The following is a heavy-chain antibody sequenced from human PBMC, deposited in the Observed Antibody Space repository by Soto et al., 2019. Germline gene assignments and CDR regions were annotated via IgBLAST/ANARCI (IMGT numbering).Heavy chain of an antibody. CDR1: GYTFTGYY. CDR3: ARGLLDYGVDYYYYYMDV. CDR2: INPNTGGT. D-gene: IGHD4-17*01. V-gene: IGHV1-2*04. J-gene: IGHJ6*03. Sequence: ASVKVSCKASGYTFTGYYMHWVRQAPGQGLEWMGWINPNTGGTNYAQKFQGWVTMTRDTSISTAYMELSRLRSDDTAVYYCARGLLDYGVDYYYYYMDVWGKGTTVTVSS.